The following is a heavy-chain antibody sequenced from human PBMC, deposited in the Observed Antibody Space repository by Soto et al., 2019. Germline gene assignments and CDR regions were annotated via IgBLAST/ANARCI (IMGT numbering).Heavy chain of an antibody. CDR1: GFTFSSYW. Sequence: EVQLVESGGGLVQPGGSLRLSCAASGFTFSSYWMSWVRQAPGKGLEWVANIKEDGSEKYYVDSVKGRFTISRDNAKNSLYLQMNSLRAEDTAVYYCARGSVMCTNGVCLKYWGQGTLVTVSS. D-gene: IGHD2-8*01. CDR3: ARGSVMCTNGVCLKY. CDR2: IKEDGSEK. J-gene: IGHJ4*02. V-gene: IGHV3-7*03.